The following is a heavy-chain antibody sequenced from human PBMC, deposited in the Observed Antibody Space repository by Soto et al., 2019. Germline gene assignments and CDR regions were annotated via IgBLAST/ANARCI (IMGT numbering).Heavy chain of an antibody. Sequence: SESLSLTCTFSGCSISSGGYSWSWLRQPPGKGLEWIGYIYHSGSTYYNPSLKSRVTISVDRSKNQFSLKLSSVTAADTAVYYCARENAMVGFDYWGQGTLVTVSS. D-gene: IGHD5-18*01. CDR3: ARENAMVGFDY. J-gene: IGHJ4*02. CDR2: IYHSGST. CDR1: GCSISSGGYS. V-gene: IGHV4-30-2*01.